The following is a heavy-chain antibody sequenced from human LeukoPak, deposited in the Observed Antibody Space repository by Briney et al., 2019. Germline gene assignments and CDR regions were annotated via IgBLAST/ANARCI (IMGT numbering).Heavy chain of an antibody. J-gene: IGHJ4*02. CDR2: IHPSGST. Sequence: SETLSLTCTVSGDSISNYYWSWIRQPAGKGLEWIGRIHPSGSTNYNPSLKSRVTLSVDTSKNQLSLKLSPVTAADTAVYYCARGGTGMFDYWGQGTLVTVSS. V-gene: IGHV4-4*07. CDR3: ARGGTGMFDY. CDR1: GDSISNYY. D-gene: IGHD1-1*01.